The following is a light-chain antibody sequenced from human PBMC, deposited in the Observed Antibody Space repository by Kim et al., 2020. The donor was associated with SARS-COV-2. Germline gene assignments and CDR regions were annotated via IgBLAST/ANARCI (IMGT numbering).Light chain of an antibody. CDR1: RSNSGAGYD. CDR3: HSSDSSLSGSEL. Sequence: VTISCTGGRSNSGAGYDVHWYQQLPGTAPKLLIYGNNNRPSGVPDRFSGSKSGTSASLAIIGLQAEDEAYYYCHSSDSSLSGSELFGGGTQLTVL. CDR2: GNN. J-gene: IGLJ2*01. V-gene: IGLV1-40*01.